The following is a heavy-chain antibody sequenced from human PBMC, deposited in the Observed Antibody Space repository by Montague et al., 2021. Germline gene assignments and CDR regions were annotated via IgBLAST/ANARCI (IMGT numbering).Heavy chain of an antibody. Sequence: WMEIISPGDSDTSYSSSFQGQVTISADKSISTAHLEWSSLTASDTAMYYCARLSHCGYDWLYGMDVWGQGTTVTVSS. V-gene: IGHV5-51*01. D-gene: IGHD5-12*01. CDR2: ISPGDSDT. J-gene: IGHJ6*01. CDR3: ARLSHCGYDWLYGMDV.